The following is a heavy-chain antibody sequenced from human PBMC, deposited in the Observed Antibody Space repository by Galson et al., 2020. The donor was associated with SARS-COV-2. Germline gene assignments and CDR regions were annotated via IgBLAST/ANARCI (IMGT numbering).Heavy chain of an antibody. CDR1: GFSFSSYA. Sequence: GGSLRLSCAASGFSFSSYAMSWVRQAPGKGLEWVSVLYSGGSTFYADSVKGRFTITRDNSKNTLFLQMNSLRTEDTAVYYCAKAQGGKDVDTVTNGGAFDIWGQGTMVTVSS. J-gene: IGHJ3*02. V-gene: IGHV3-23*03. D-gene: IGHD5-18*01. CDR3: AKAQGGKDVDTVTNGGAFDI. CDR2: LYSGGST.